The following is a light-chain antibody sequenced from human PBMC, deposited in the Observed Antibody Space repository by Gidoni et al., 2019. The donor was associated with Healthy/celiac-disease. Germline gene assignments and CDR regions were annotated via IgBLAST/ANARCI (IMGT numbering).Light chain of an antibody. V-gene: IGKV3-11*01. Sequence: EIVLTQSPATLSLSPGERATLSCRVSQIMINYLAWYQQKPGQAPRLLIYDASNRATGIPARFSGSGSGTDFTLTIRSLEPEDFSVYACQQRSNWPSATFGPGTKVDIK. CDR2: DAS. CDR1: QIMINY. J-gene: IGKJ3*01. CDR3: QQRSNWPSAT.